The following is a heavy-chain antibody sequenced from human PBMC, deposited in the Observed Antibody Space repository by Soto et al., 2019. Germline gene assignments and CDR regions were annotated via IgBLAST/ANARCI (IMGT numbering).Heavy chain of an antibody. CDR3: AKGYSYGSDY. D-gene: IGHD5-18*01. CDR1: GFTFSSYA. V-gene: IGHV3-23*01. Sequence: PGGSLRLSCAASGFTFSSYAMSWVRQAPGKGLEWVSAXXXXXXSTYYADSVKGRFTISRDNSKNTLYLQMNSLRAEDTAVYYCAKGYSYGSDYWGQGTLVTVSS. CDR2: XXXXXXST. J-gene: IGHJ4*02.